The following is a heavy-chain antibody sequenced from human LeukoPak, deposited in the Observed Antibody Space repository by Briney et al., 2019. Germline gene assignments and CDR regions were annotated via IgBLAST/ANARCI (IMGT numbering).Heavy chain of an antibody. CDR1: GFTFSSYG. CDR2: IRYDGSNK. D-gene: IGHD3-9*01. J-gene: IGHJ4*02. V-gene: IGHV3-30*02. CDR3: ARGIQDILTGYYFDY. Sequence: PGGSLRLSCAASGFTFSSYGMHWVRQAPGKGLEWVAFIRYDGSNKYYADSVKGRFTISRDNAKNTLYLQMNSLRAEDTAVYYCARGIQDILTGYYFDYWGQGTLVTVSS.